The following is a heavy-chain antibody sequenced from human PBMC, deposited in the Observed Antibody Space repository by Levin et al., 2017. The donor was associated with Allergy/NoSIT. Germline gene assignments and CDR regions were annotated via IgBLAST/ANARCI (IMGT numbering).Heavy chain of an antibody. CDR1: GGSVRSGSYY. J-gene: IGHJ4*02. D-gene: IGHD3-22*01. CDR2: IYYSGST. CDR3: ARASYYYDSSGYYGYLGGSQFDY. V-gene: IGHV4-61*01. Sequence: SQTLSLPCTVSGGSVRSGSYYWSWIRQPPGKGLEWIGYIYYSGSTNYNPSLKSRVTISVDTSKNQFSLKLSSVTAADTAVYYCARASYYYDSSGYYGYLGGSQFDYWGQGTLVTVSS.